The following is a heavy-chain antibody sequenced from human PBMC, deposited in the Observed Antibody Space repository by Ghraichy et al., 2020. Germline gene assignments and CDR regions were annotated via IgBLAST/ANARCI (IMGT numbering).Heavy chain of an antibody. J-gene: IGHJ4*02. V-gene: IGHV4-31*03. Sequence: SETLSLTCTVSGGSISSGGYYWSWIRQHPGKGLEWIGYIYYSGSTYYNPSLKSRVTISVDTSKNQFSLKLSSVTAADTAVYYCARVVVEYSSSRANLYYFDYWGQGTLVTVSS. D-gene: IGHD6-6*01. CDR3: ARVVVEYSSSRANLYYFDY. CDR2: IYYSGST. CDR1: GGSISSGGYY.